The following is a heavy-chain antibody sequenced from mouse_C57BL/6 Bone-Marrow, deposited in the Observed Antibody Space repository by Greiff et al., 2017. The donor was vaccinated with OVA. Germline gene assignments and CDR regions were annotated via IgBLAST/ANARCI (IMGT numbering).Heavy chain of an antibody. CDR2: INPYNGGT. J-gene: IGHJ2*01. CDR1: GYTFTDYY. V-gene: IGHV1-19*01. CDR3: AKRGLGRRDYFDY. D-gene: IGHD3-3*01. Sequence: EVKLVESGPVLVKPGASVKMSCKASGYTFTDYYMNWVKQSHGKSLEWIGVINPYNGGTSYNQKFKGKATLTVDKSSSTAYMELNSLTSEDSAVYYCAKRGLGRRDYFDYWGQGTTLTVSS.